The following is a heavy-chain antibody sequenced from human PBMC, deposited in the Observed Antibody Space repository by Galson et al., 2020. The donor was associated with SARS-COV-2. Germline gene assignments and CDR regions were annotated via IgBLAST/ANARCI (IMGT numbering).Heavy chain of an antibody. CDR3: ARAYSGSYFNGFDY. CDR1: GFTFSSYA. Sequence: GESLKISCAASGFTFSSYAMHWVRQAPGKGLEWVAVISYDGSNKYYADSVKGRFTISRDNSKNTLYLQMNSLRAEDTAVYYCARAYSGSYFNGFDYWGQGTLVTVSS. V-gene: IGHV3-30*04. J-gene: IGHJ4*02. CDR2: ISYDGSNK. D-gene: IGHD1-26*01.